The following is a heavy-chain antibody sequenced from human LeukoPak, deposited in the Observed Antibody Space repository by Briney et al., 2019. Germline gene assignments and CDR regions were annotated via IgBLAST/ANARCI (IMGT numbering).Heavy chain of an antibody. Sequence: GESLKISCKGSGYSFTSYWIGWVRQMPGKGLEWMGIIYPGDSDTRYSPSFQGQVTFSADKSISTAYLQWSSLKASDTAMYYCARRQDYYGSYWFDSWAREPWSPSPQ. V-gene: IGHV5-51*01. J-gene: IGHJ5*01. CDR3: ARRQDYYGSYWFDS. D-gene: IGHD3-10*01. CDR1: GYSFTSYW. CDR2: IYPGDSDT.